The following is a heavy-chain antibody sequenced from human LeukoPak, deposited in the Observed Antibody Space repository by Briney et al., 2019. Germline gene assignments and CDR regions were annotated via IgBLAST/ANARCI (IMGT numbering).Heavy chain of an antibody. J-gene: IGHJ4*02. V-gene: IGHV3-7*03. CDR3: ARGGPNYTYGLDY. CDR1: GFTFSSYW. D-gene: IGHD5-18*01. CDR2: IKQDGSEK. Sequence: GGSLRLSCAASGFTFSSYWMSWVRQAPGKGLEWVANIKQDGSEKYYVDSVKGRFTISRDNSKNTLYLQMNSLRAEDTAVYYCARGGPNYTYGLDYWGLGTLVTVSS.